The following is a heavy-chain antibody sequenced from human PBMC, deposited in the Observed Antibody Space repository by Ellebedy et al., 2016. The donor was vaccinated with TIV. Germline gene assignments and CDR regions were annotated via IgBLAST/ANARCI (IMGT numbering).Heavy chain of an antibody. Sequence: SETLSLXXAVSGGSISSGGYSWSWIRQPPGKGLEWIGYIYHSGSTYYNPSLKSRVTISVDRSKNQFSLKLSSVTAADTAVYYCASLWFGELINWGQGTLVTVSS. V-gene: IGHV4-30-2*01. CDR1: GGSISSGGYS. CDR2: IYHSGST. D-gene: IGHD3-10*01. CDR3: ASLWFGELIN. J-gene: IGHJ4*02.